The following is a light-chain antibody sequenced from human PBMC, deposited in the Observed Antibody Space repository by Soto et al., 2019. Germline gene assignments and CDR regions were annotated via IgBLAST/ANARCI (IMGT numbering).Light chain of an antibody. CDR3: QQYGSSPPYA. CDR1: QSVRSTY. Sequence: EIVLTQSPGTLSLSPGERATLSCRASQSVRSTYLAWYRQKPGQAPRLLIYGASIRATGIPDRFSGSGSGTAFTLTITKLEPEDFAVYYCQQYGSSPPYAFGQGTKLEIK. V-gene: IGKV3-20*01. CDR2: GAS. J-gene: IGKJ2*01.